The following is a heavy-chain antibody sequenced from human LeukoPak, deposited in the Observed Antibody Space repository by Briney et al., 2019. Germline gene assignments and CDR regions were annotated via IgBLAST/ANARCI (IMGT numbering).Heavy chain of an antibody. CDR2: ISYDGSNK. Sequence: PGGSLRLSCAASGFTFSSYGMHWVRQAPGKGLEWVAVISYDGSNKYYADSVKGRFTISRDNSKNTLYLQMNSLRAEDTAVYYCAKDVAVAGTPAYYFDYWGQGTLVTVSS. D-gene: IGHD6-19*01. CDR3: AKDVAVAGTPAYYFDY. V-gene: IGHV3-30*18. CDR1: GFTFSSYG. J-gene: IGHJ4*02.